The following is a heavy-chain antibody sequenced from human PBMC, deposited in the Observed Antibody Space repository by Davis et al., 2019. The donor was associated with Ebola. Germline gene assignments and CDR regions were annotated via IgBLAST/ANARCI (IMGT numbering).Heavy chain of an antibody. CDR2: IYPADSDT. J-gene: IGHJ4*02. CDR3: ASVITGTTYSDY. CDR1: GYSFTSYW. Sequence: PGGSLRLSCKGSGYSFTSYWIGWVRQMPGKGLEWMGIIYPADSDTKYSPSFQGHVTISADKSISTAYLQWSSLKASDTAMYYCASVITGTTYSDYWGQGTLVTVSS. D-gene: IGHD1-7*01. V-gene: IGHV5-51*01.